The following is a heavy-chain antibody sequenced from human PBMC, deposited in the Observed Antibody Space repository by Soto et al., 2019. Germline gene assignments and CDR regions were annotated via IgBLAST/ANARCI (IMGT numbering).Heavy chain of an antibody. J-gene: IGHJ3*02. D-gene: IGHD3-3*01. CDR2: IIPIFGTA. Sequence: SVKVSCKASGGTFSSYAISWVRQAPGQGLEWMGGIIPIFGTANYAQKFQGRVTITADESTSTAYMELSSLRSEDTAVYYCARGRKWFLEWLLGDAFDIWGKGTMVTVSS. CDR1: GGTFSSYA. V-gene: IGHV1-69*13. CDR3: ARGRKWFLEWLLGDAFDI.